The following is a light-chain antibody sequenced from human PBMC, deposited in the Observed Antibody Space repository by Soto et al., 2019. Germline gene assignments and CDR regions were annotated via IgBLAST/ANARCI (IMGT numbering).Light chain of an antibody. CDR1: SSDVGGYNY. CDR3: SSYTCCSTYV. CDR2: EVS. J-gene: IGLJ1*01. V-gene: IGLV2-14*01. Sequence: QSALTQPASVSGSPGQSITISCTGTSSDVGGYNYVSWYQQHPGKAPKLMIYEVSNRPSGVSNRFSGSKSGNTASLTISGLQAEDEADYYCSSYTCCSTYVFGTGTKLTVL.